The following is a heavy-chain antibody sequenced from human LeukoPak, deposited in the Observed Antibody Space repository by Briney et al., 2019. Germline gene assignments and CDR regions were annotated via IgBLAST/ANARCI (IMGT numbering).Heavy chain of an antibody. CDR2: IYYSGST. J-gene: IGHJ4*02. Sequence: SETLSLTCTVSGGSITNYYWTWIRQPPGKGLEWIGYIYYSGSTNYNPSLMRRVPISLDTSKNQFSLKLSSVTAADTAVYYCAKDGWCSSTSCYGGFDYWGQGTLVTVSS. V-gene: IGHV4-59*01. CDR1: GGSITNYY. D-gene: IGHD2-2*01. CDR3: AKDGWCSSTSCYGGFDY.